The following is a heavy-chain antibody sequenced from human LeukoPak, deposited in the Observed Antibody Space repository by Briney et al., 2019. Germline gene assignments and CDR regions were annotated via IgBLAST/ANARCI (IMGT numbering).Heavy chain of an antibody. CDR3: ARDQTLDYYDSSGYYYTPMGSDY. V-gene: IGHV3-30*02. CDR2: IRNDGSNT. D-gene: IGHD3-22*01. CDR1: GFSFSSYG. J-gene: IGHJ4*02. Sequence: GGSLRLSCAASGFSFSSYGMHWLRQAPGKGLEWVAFIRNDGSNTYYADSVKGRFTISRDNSKNTLYLQMSSLRAEDMAVYYCARDQTLDYYDSSGYYYTPMGSDYWGQGALVTVSS.